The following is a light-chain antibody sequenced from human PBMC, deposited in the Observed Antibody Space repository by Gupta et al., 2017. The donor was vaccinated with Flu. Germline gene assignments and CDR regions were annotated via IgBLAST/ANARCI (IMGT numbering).Light chain of an antibody. J-gene: IGKJ2*02. V-gene: IGKV1-6*01. CDR2: AAS. CDR1: QDITND. CDR3: RQEYTCPRI. Sequence: AIQMTHPPASLSASVGDRVTITCRASQDITNDLGWYQQKPGRAPKLLISAASRVQTGVPSRFSGSGSGTQFTLTISSRQPEEFAPYYCRQEYTCPRIFGQGTKLET.